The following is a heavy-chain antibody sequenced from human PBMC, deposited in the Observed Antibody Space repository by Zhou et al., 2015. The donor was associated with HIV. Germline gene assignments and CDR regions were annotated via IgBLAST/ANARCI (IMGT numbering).Heavy chain of an antibody. CDR1: RDTFRNYG. D-gene: IGHD5-18*01. Sequence: QAQLVQSGAEVKRPGSSVKVSCQASRDTFRNYGITWVRQAPGQGLQWMGWISTYNANTNYAENLQGRVTMTTDTSTSTAYMELGSLRSDDTAVYYCARLEGGYNYGTFGYDGMDVWGQGTTVTVSS. J-gene: IGHJ6*02. CDR2: ISTYNANT. CDR3: ARLEGGYNYGTFGYDGMDV. V-gene: IGHV1-18*01.